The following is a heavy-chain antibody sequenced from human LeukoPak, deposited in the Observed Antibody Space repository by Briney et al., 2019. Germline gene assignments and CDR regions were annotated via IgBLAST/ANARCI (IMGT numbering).Heavy chain of an antibody. CDR3: ARGYYYGL. CDR1: GFTFSSHW. CDR2: IKSDGSST. J-gene: IGHJ4*02. D-gene: IGHD3-10*01. V-gene: IGHV3-74*01. Sequence: GGSLRLSCVASGFTFSSHWMHWVRQAPGKGLVWVSRIKSDGSSTSYADSVKGRFTISRDNDKNTLYLQMNSLRAEDTAVYYCARGYYYGLWGQGTLVTVSS.